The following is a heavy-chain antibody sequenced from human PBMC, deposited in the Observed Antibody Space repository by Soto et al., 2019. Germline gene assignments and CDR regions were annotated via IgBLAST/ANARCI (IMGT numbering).Heavy chain of an antibody. CDR1: GFTSNRHM. CDR3: ASRDIYTLAFDH. D-gene: IGHD3-9*01. V-gene: IGHV3-21*06. CDR2: AASSFI. J-gene: IGHJ4*02. Sequence: EVDLVESGGGLVKVGGSLRLSCVTSGFTSNRHMMNWVRQAPGRGLEWVALAASSFIQHADSVKGRFTISRDDARNSVFLHMNSLREEDTAVYYCASRDIYTLAFDHWGRGTLVTVSS.